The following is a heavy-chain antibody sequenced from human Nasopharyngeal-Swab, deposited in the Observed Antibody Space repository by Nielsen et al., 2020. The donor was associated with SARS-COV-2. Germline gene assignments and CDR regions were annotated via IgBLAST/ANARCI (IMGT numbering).Heavy chain of an antibody. D-gene: IGHD2-15*01. J-gene: IGHJ6*03. Sequence: WIRQPPGKALEWLAHILSSDEKSYSTSLRSRLTISKDTSKSQVVLTMTNLDPVDTATYYCARTRVVVVVAADKYDYYMDVWGKGTTATVSS. CDR2: ILSSDEK. V-gene: IGHV2-26*01. CDR3: ARTRVVVVVAADKYDYYMDV.